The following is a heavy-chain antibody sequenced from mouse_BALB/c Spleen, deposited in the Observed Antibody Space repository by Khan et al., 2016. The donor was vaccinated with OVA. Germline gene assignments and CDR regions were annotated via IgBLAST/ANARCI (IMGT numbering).Heavy chain of an antibody. Sequence: QVQLKQSGPGLVAPSQTLSITCTISGFSLTNYGVHWVRQAPGKGLEWLVVIWSDGSITYCSVLISSLSTSKDNSKSQVFLKRNSLQTDDTAMYYCARQPYYHYYIMDYWGQGTSVTVSS. D-gene: IGHD2-10*01. CDR3: ARQPYYHYYIMDY. V-gene: IGHV2-6-1*01. CDR2: IWSDGSI. J-gene: IGHJ4*01. CDR1: GFSLTNYG.